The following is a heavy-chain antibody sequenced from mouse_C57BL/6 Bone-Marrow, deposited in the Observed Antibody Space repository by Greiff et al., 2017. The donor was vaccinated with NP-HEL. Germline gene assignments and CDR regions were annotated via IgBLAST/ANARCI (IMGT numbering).Heavy chain of an antibody. CDR3: ARWLLRGYYAMDY. J-gene: IGHJ4*01. Sequence: VMLVESGAELAKPGASVKLSCKASGYTFTSYWMHWVKQRPGQGLEWIGYINPSSGYTKYNQKFKDKAPLTADKSSSTAYMQLSSLTYEDSAVYYCARWLLRGYYAMDYWGQGTSVTVSS. V-gene: IGHV1-7*01. CDR2: INPSSGYT. CDR1: GYTFTSYW. D-gene: IGHD2-3*01.